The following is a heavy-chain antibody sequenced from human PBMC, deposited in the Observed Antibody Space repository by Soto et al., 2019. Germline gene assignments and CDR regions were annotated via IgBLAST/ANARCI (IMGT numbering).Heavy chain of an antibody. CDR2: MNPNSGNT. V-gene: IGHV1-8*01. J-gene: IGHJ4*02. D-gene: IGHD3-9*01. CDR3: ARGPILYDILTGYYPTGTDY. Sequence: QVQLVQSGAEVKKPGASVKVSCKASGYTFTSYDINWVRQATGQGLEWMGWMNPNSGNTGYAQKFQGRVTMTRNTSISTAYMELSSLRSEDTAVYYCARGPILYDILTGYYPTGTDYWGQGTLVTVSS. CDR1: GYTFTSYD.